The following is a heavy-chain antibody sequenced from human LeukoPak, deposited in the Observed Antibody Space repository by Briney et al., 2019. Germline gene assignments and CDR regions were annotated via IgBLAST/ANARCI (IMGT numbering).Heavy chain of an antibody. CDR2: ISWNSGSI. V-gene: IGHV3-9*01. D-gene: IGHD3-22*01. J-gene: IGHJ4*02. CDR3: AKGPISWLPVNFDY. Sequence: GGSLRLSCAASGFTFDDYAMNWVRQAPGKGLEWVSGISWNSGSIGYADSVKGRFTISRDNAKNSLYLQMNSLRAEDTALYYCAKGPISWLPVNFDYWGQGTLVTVSS. CDR1: GFTFDDYA.